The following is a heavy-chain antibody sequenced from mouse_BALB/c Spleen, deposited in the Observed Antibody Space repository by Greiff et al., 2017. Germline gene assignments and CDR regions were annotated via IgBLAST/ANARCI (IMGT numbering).Heavy chain of an antibody. CDR3: ARNYRYDGGRFYAMDY. J-gene: IGHJ4*01. CDR1: GYTFTSYW. V-gene: IGHV1S132*01. Sequence: VQLQQSGAELVKPGASVKLSCKTSGYTFTSYWIQWVKQRPGQGLGWIGEIFPGTGTTYYNEKFKGKATLTIDTSSSTAYMQLSSLTSEDSAVYFCARNYRYDGGRFYAMDYWGQGTSVTVSS. D-gene: IGHD2-14*01. CDR2: IFPGTGTT.